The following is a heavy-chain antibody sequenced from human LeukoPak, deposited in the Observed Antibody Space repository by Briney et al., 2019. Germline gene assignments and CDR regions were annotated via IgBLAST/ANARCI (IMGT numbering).Heavy chain of an antibody. J-gene: IGHJ5*02. V-gene: IGHV4-59*01. Sequence: SETLSLTCTASGGSISSYYWSWIRQPPGKGLEWIGYIYYSGSTNYNPSLKSRVTISVDTSKNQFSLKLSSVTAADTAVYYCARAAGYSSSWRPNWFDPWGQGTLVTVSS. CDR2: IYYSGST. D-gene: IGHD6-13*01. CDR3: ARAAGYSSSWRPNWFDP. CDR1: GGSISSYY.